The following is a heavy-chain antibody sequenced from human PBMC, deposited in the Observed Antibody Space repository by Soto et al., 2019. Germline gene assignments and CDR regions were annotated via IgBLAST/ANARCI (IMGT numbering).Heavy chain of an antibody. V-gene: IGHV3-74*01. D-gene: IGHD1-1*01. CDR2: INGDGSST. Sequence: EVQLVDSGGGLVQPGGSLRLSCAVSGFTFSSYWMHWVRQGPGKGLVWVSSINGDGSSTTYADSVKGRFTISRDNAKNTSYLQMNSLRAEDTAVYYCARPRYDGTGTPFDDWGRGTLVTVSS. J-gene: IGHJ4*02. CDR3: ARPRYDGTGTPFDD. CDR1: GFTFSSYW.